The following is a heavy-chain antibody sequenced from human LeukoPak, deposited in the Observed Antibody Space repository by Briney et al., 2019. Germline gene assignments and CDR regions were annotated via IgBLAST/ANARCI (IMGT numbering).Heavy chain of an antibody. J-gene: IGHJ4*02. CDR3: AKEAIEYFDY. V-gene: IGHV3-7*05. CDR1: GFTFSDSW. CDR2: IKEDGNEK. Sequence: GGSLRLSCAASGFTFSDSWMNWVRQAPGKGLEWVANIKEDGNEKHYVDSVKGRFTISRDNAKNTLYLQMNSLKVEDTAVYYCAKEAIEYFDYWGQGNLVTVSS.